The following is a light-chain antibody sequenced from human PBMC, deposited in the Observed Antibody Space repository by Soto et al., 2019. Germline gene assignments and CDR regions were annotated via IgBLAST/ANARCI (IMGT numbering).Light chain of an antibody. CDR1: QSVSSSY. CDR2: GAS. CDR3: QYYGTSPVT. V-gene: IGKV3-20*01. Sequence: EIVLTQSPGTLSLSPGERATLSCRASQSVSSSYLAWYQQKPGQAPRLLIYGASYRATGIPDRFSGSGSGTDFTLTISSLEPEDFALYYCQYYGTSPVTFGGGSKVEIK. J-gene: IGKJ4*01.